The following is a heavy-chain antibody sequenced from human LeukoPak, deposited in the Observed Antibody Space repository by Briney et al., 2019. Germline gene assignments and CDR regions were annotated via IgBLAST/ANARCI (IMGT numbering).Heavy chain of an antibody. Sequence: GASVKVSCRVSGYTFTGYYLHWVRQAPGQGLEWMATINPSSHHTVCAQRFQGRLTMTRDTSTNTVYMELSSLRSEDTAMYYCALEVGITKKFDYWGQGTLVAVSS. D-gene: IGHD2-21*01. CDR3: ALEVGITKKFDY. CDR2: INPSSHHT. V-gene: IGHV1-46*01. CDR1: GYTFTGYY. J-gene: IGHJ4*02.